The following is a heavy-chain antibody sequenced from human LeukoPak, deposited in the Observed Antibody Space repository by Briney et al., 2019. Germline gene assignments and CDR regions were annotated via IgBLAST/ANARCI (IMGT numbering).Heavy chain of an antibody. J-gene: IGHJ4*02. Sequence: GGSLRLSCAVSGFTFSDYGITWVRQAPGKGLGWVSSISSRSSYIYYADSVKGRFTVSRDNAKKSLHLEMNNLRAEDSAVYYCVRDPANGDFDSCWGQGTLVTVSS. CDR1: GFTFSDYG. V-gene: IGHV3-21*01. CDR2: ISSRSSYI. D-gene: IGHD4-17*01. CDR3: VRDPANGDFDSC.